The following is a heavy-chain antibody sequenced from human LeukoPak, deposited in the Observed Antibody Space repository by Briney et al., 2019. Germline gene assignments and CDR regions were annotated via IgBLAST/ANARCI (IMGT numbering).Heavy chain of an antibody. J-gene: IGHJ4*02. D-gene: IGHD2-2*03. CDR1: GFTFDHFA. CDR2: ISGDGTNT. CDR3: AKDWMGFYFDF. Sequence: GGALRLSCAASGFTFDHFAMHWVRQAPGKGLEWVSLISGDGTNTYYADSVKGRLTVYRDNNKNSLYLQMNSLRTEDTALYYCAKDWMGFYFDFWGLGALVTVSS. V-gene: IGHV3-43*02.